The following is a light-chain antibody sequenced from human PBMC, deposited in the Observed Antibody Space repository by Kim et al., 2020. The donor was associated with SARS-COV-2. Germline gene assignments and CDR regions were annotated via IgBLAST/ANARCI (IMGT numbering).Light chain of an antibody. CDR3: QQYDNLPPHT. Sequence: DIQMTQSPSSLSASVGDRVTITCQASQNINNYLNWYQQKPGKAPRLLIYDASNLEIGVPSRFSGSGFGTDFSFTISRLQPDDIATYYCQQYDNLPPHTFGQGTKLEI. CDR1: QNINNY. J-gene: IGKJ2*01. V-gene: IGKV1-33*01. CDR2: DAS.